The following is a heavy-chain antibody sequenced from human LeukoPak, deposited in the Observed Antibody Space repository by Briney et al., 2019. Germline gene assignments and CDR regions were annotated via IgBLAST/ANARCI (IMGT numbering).Heavy chain of an antibody. CDR1: GGSFSGYY. J-gene: IGHJ6*03. CDR3: ARGAILRYFDRRVYYYYYMDV. V-gene: IGHV4-34*01. Sequence: PSETLSLTCAVYGGSFSGYYWSWIRQPPGKGLEWIGAINHSGSTNYNPSLKSRVTISVDTSKNQFSLKLSPVTAADTAVYYCARGAILRYFDRRVYYYYYMDVWGKGTTVTVSS. D-gene: IGHD3-9*01. CDR2: INHSGST.